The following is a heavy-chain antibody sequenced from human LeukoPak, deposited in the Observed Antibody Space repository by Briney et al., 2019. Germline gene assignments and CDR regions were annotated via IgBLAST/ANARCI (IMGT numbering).Heavy chain of an antibody. Sequence: GGSLRLSCAASGFTFSNYGMHWVRQAPGKGLEWVTFIRFDGSYKDYADSMKGRFTISRDDSKNTLSLQMNSLRAEDTAVYYCARGRVELDHWGQGTLVTVSS. V-gene: IGHV3-30*02. CDR3: ARGRVELDH. D-gene: IGHD1-7*01. J-gene: IGHJ4*02. CDR1: GFTFSNYG. CDR2: IRFDGSYK.